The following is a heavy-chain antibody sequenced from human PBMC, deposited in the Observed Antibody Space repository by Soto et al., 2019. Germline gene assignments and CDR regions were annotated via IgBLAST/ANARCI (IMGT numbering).Heavy chain of an antibody. D-gene: IGHD2-21*02. CDR3: ARDPLRGGDLDY. CDR2: INPDGTDK. Sequence: EVQLVESGGGLVQPGGSLILSCAASGFPFGSYWMAWVRQAPGKGLEWVASINPDGTDKRYVDSVKGRLTISRDNAEKSLHLQMNSLRADDTAVYYCARDPLRGGDLDYWGQGTLVTVSS. CDR1: GFPFGSYW. J-gene: IGHJ4*02. V-gene: IGHV3-7*05.